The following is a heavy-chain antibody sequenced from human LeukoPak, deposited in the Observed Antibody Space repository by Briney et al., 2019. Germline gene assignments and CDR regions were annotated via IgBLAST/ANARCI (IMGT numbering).Heavy chain of an antibody. CDR2: INPSGGST. D-gene: IGHD3-3*01. CDR3: ARLYLPPPYDFWSGYTNWFDP. J-gene: IGHJ5*02. CDR1: GYTFTSYY. Sequence: ASVKVSCKASGYTFTSYYMHWVRQAPGQGLEWMGIINPSGGSTSYAQKFQGRVTISADKSISTAYLQWSSLKASDTAMYYCARLYLPPPYDFWSGYTNWFDPWGQGTLVTVSS. V-gene: IGHV1-46*01.